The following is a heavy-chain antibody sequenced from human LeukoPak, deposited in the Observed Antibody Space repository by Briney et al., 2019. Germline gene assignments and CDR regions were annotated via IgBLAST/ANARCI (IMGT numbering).Heavy chain of an antibody. Sequence: SETLSLTCTVSGASISSYYWSWIRQPPGKGLEWIGYIYYSGSTNYNPSLKSRVTISVDTSKNHFSLKLSSVTAADTAVYYCARGSVVMGYFDYWGQGTLVTVSS. V-gene: IGHV4-59*01. CDR3: ARGSVVMGYFDY. CDR2: IYYSGST. J-gene: IGHJ4*02. CDR1: GASISSYY. D-gene: IGHD3-22*01.